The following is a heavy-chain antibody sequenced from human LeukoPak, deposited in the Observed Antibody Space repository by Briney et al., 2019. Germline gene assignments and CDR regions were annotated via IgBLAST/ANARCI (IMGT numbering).Heavy chain of an antibody. J-gene: IGHJ4*02. CDR2: INWNGGST. D-gene: IGHD2-15*01. CDR3: ARDWGIDIVVVVAADY. V-gene: IGHV3-20*04. Sequence: GGSLRLSCAASGFTFDDYGMSWVRQAPGKGLEWVSGINWNGGSTGYADSVKGRFTISRDNAKNSLYLQMNSLRAEDTAMYYCARDWGIDIVVVVAADYWGQGTLVTVSS. CDR1: GFTFDDYG.